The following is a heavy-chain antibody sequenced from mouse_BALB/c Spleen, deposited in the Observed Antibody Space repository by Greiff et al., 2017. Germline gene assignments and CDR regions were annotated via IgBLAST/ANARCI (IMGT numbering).Heavy chain of an antibody. J-gene: IGHJ3*01. CDR3: ARSGAVVADQAWFAY. Sequence: VQLQQSGTVLARPGASVKMSCKASGYTFTSYWMHWVKQRPGQGLEWIGAIYPGNSDTSYNQKFKGKAKLTAVTSTSTAYMELSSLTTEDSAVYYFARSGAVVADQAWFAYWGQGTLVTVSA. CDR1: GYTFTSYW. V-gene: IGHV1-5*01. D-gene: IGHD1-1*01. CDR2: IYPGNSDT.